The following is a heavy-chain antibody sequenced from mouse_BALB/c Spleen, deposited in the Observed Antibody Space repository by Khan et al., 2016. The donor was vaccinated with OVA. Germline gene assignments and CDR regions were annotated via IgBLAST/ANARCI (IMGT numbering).Heavy chain of an antibody. Sequence: QVQLKQSGPGLVAPSQSLSITCTVSGFSLSRYNIHWVRQPPGKGLEWLGMIWGGGGTDYNSTLKSRLSISKDKSKSQVFLKMNSLQTDDTAMYYCAIAYYRYDGYYAMDYWGQGTSVTVSS. J-gene: IGHJ4*01. CDR1: GFSLSRYN. CDR2: IWGGGGT. D-gene: IGHD2-14*01. CDR3: AIAYYRYDGYYAMDY. V-gene: IGHV2-6-4*01.